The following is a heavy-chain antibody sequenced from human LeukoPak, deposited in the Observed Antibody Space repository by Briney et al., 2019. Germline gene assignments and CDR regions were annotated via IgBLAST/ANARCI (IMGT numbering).Heavy chain of an antibody. CDR2: IYYSGNT. V-gene: IGHV4-31*02. D-gene: IGHD5-18*01. CDR1: GGSISSGDYY. J-gene: IGHJ4*02. CDR3: ARAPRDTNSWYYFDY. Sequence: SETLSLTCIVSGGSISSGDYYWSWIRQHPGRGLEWIGYIYYSGNTYYNPSLKSRVTISVDTSNNQFSLNLNSVTAADTAVYYCARAPRDTNSWYYFDYWGQETLVSVSS.